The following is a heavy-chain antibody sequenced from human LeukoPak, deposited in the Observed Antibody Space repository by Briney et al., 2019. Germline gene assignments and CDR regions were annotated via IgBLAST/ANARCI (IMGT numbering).Heavy chain of an antibody. Sequence: ASVKVSCTVSGYTLTELSMHWVRPAPGKGLEWMGGFDPEDGETIYAQKFQGRVTMTEDTSTDTAYMELSSLRSEDTAVYYCATAQGCSSTSCTLYNWFDPWGQGTLVTVSS. CDR2: FDPEDGET. J-gene: IGHJ5*02. D-gene: IGHD2-2*01. CDR3: ATAQGCSSTSCTLYNWFDP. V-gene: IGHV1-24*01. CDR1: GYTLTELS.